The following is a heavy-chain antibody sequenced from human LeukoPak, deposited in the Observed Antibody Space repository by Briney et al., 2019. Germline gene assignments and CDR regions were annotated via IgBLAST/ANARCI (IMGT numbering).Heavy chain of an antibody. V-gene: IGHV1-69*06. Sequence: ASVKVSCKASGGTFSSYAISWVRQAPGQGLEWMGGIIPIFGTANYAQKFQGRVTITADKSTSTAYMELSSLRSEDTAVYYCARSSDCTNGVCYPPDMDVWGKGTTVTVSS. CDR1: GGTFSSYA. J-gene: IGHJ6*03. D-gene: IGHD2-8*01. CDR2: IIPIFGTA. CDR3: ARSSDCTNGVCYPPDMDV.